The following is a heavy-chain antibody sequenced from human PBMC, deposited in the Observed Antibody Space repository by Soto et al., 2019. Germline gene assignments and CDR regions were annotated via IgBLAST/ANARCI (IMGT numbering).Heavy chain of an antibody. Sequence: ASVKVSCKASGYTFTSYAMHWVRQAPGQRLEWMGWINAGNGNTKYSQKFQGRVTITRDKSASTAYMELSSLRSEDTAVYYCAREERYSSSWYYYYYMDVWGKGTTVTVSS. CDR1: GYTFTSYA. D-gene: IGHD6-13*01. J-gene: IGHJ6*03. CDR3: AREERYSSSWYYYYYMDV. V-gene: IGHV1-3*01. CDR2: INAGNGNT.